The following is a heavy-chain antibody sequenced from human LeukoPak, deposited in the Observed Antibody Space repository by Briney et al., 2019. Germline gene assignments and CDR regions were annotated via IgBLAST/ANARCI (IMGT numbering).Heavy chain of an antibody. CDR1: GFTFSRYT. D-gene: IGHD5-12*01. Sequence: GGSLRLSCAASGFTFSRYTMNWVRQAPGKGLEWVSTISPSNTYIYYSASVKGRFTISRDNAKNSLYLQMNSLRAEDTAVYYCARDLGYDFYYYYGMDVWGQGTTVTVSS. J-gene: IGHJ6*02. V-gene: IGHV3-21*01. CDR2: ISPSNTYI. CDR3: ARDLGYDFYYYYGMDV.